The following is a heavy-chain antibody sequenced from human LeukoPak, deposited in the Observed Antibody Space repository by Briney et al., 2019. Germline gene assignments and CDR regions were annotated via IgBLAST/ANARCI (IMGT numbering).Heavy chain of an antibody. D-gene: IGHD2-8*01. J-gene: IGHJ4*02. CDR3: AKSAQMAFDY. CDR2: ISYDGSNK. CDR1: GFTFSSYA. Sequence: PGGSLRLSCAASGFTFSSYALHWVRQAPGKGLEWVALISYDGSNKHYADSVKGRFTISRDNSKNTLYLQMNSLRAEDTAVYYCAKSAQMAFDYWGQGTLVTVSS. V-gene: IGHV3-30-3*02.